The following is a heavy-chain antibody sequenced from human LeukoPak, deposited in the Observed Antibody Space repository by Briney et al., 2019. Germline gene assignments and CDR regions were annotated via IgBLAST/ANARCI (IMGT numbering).Heavy chain of an antibody. CDR1: GFTFSSYW. CDR2: IKQDGSEK. Sequence: GGSLRLSCAVSGFTFSSYWMSWVRQAPGKGLEWVANIKQDGSEKYYVDSVKGRFTISRDNAKNSLYLQMNSLRAEDTAVYYCARDLVYYDSSGYGHTSYYGMDVWGQGTTVTVSS. CDR3: ARDLVYYDSSGYGHTSYYGMDV. V-gene: IGHV3-7*01. D-gene: IGHD3-22*01. J-gene: IGHJ6*02.